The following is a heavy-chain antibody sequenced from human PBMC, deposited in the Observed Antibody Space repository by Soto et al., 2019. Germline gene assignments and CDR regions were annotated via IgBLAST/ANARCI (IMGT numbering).Heavy chain of an antibody. Sequence: QVQLQESGPGLVKPSQTLSLTCTVSGGSISSGGYYWSWIRQHPAQGLEWIGYIYYSGSTYYNPSLKSRVTISVDTSKNQFSLKLSSVTAGDTAVYYCARGARDYYGMDVWGQGTTVTVSS. D-gene: IGHD3-16*01. J-gene: IGHJ6*02. CDR2: IYYSGST. CDR3: ARGARDYYGMDV. CDR1: GGSISSGGYY. V-gene: IGHV4-31*03.